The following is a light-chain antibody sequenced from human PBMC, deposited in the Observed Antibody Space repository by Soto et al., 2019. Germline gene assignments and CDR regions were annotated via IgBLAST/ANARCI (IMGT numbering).Light chain of an antibody. Sequence: DIQMTQSPSTLSASVGDRVTITCRASQSISSWLAWYQQKPGKAPKLLIYKASSLESGVPSRFSGSGSGTEFTLTISSLQPDDFAPYYCQQYNSYAYTFGQGTKLEFK. CDR2: KAS. J-gene: IGKJ2*01. CDR3: QQYNSYAYT. V-gene: IGKV1-5*03. CDR1: QSISSW.